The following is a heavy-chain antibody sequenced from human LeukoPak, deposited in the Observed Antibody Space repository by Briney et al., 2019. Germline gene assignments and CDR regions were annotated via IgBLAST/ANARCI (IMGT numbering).Heavy chain of an antibody. V-gene: IGHV3-23*01. Sequence: GGSLRLSCAASGFTFSSYAMSWVRQAPGEGLEWVSAISGSGGSTYYADSVKGWFTISRDNSKNTLYLQMNSLRAEDTAVYYCAKDRGGDYVYYYYGMDVWGQGTTVTVSS. J-gene: IGHJ6*02. CDR3: AKDRGGDYVYYYYGMDV. CDR1: GFTFSSYA. CDR2: ISGSGGST. D-gene: IGHD4-17*01.